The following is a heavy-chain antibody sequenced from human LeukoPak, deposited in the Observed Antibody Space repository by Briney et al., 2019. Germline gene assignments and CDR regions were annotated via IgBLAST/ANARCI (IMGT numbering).Heavy chain of an antibody. V-gene: IGHV4-39*01. CDR1: GGSISSSSYY. D-gene: IGHD6-6*01. CDR3: ARRTQQLVPGATYAFDI. J-gene: IGHJ3*02. Sequence: SETLSLTCTVSGGSISSSSYYWGWIRQPPGKGLEWIGSIYYSGSTYYNPSLKSRVTISVDTSKNQLSLKLSSVTAADTSAHLCARRTQQLVPGATYAFDIWGQGTMVTVSS. CDR2: IYYSGST.